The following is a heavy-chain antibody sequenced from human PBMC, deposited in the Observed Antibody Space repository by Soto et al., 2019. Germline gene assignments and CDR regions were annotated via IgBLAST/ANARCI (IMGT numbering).Heavy chain of an antibody. CDR1: GFTFSSYA. CDR3: VKDARSIFGVVILTGIYFDY. Sequence: GGSLRLSCSASGFTFSSYAMHWVRQAPGKGLEYVSAISSNGGSTYYADSVKGRFTISSYNSKNTLYLKMGSLRAEDTVVYYCVKDARSIFGVVILTGIYFDYWGQGTLVTVSS. D-gene: IGHD3-3*01. CDR2: ISSNGGST. V-gene: IGHV3-64D*08. J-gene: IGHJ4*02.